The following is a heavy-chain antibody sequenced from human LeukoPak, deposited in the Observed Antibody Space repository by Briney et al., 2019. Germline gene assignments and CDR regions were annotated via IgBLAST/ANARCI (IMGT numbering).Heavy chain of an antibody. Sequence: ASVKVSCKASGYTFTGYYMHWVRQAPGQGLEWMGWISAYNGNTNYAQKLQGRVTMTTDTSTSTAYMELMNLRSDDTAVYYCARVEYYYDSSDYNWFDPWGQGTLVTVSS. CDR1: GYTFTGYY. J-gene: IGHJ5*02. CDR3: ARVEYYYDSSDYNWFDP. V-gene: IGHV1-18*04. D-gene: IGHD3-22*01. CDR2: ISAYNGNT.